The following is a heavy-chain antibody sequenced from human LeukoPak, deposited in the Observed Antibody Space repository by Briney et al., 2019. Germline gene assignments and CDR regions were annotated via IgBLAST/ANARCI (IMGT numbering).Heavy chain of an antibody. V-gene: IGHV4-4*07. CDR3: ARAAVYCSNGVCYTPFDY. CDR2: IYTSGST. D-gene: IGHD2-8*01. J-gene: IGHJ4*02. Sequence: PSETLSLTCTVSGGSISSYYRNWIRQPAGKGLEWIGRIYTSGSTNYNPSLKSRVTMSVDTSKNQFSLKLSSVTAADTAVYYCARAAVYCSNGVCYTPFDYWGQGTLVTVSS. CDR1: GGSISSYY.